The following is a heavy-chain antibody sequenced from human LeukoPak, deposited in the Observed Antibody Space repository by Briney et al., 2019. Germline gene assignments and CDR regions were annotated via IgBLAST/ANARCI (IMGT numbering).Heavy chain of an antibody. D-gene: IGHD3-22*01. CDR3: AKDWDSSGYPYFDY. CDR1: GFTFSSYA. CDR2: ISGSGGSA. J-gene: IGHJ4*02. Sequence: GGSLRLSCAASGFTFSSYAMTWVRQAPGKGLEWVSAISGSGGSAYYADSVKGRFTISRDNSKNTLYLQMNSLRAEDTAVYYCAKDWDSSGYPYFDYWGQGTLVTVSS. V-gene: IGHV3-23*01.